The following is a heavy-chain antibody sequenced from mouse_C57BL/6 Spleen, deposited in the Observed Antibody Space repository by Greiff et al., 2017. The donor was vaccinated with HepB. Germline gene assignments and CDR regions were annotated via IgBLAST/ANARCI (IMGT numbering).Heavy chain of an antibody. J-gene: IGHJ2*01. CDR3: ARAYYSNYVDVYFDY. V-gene: IGHV5-4*03. D-gene: IGHD2-5*01. CDR2: ISDGGSYT. Sequence: EVMLVESGGGLVKPGGSLKLSCAASGFTFSSYAMSWVRQTPEKRLEWVATISDGGSYTYYPDNVKGRFTISRDNAKNNLYLQRSHLKSEDTAMYYCARAYYSNYVDVYFDYWGQGTTLTVSS. CDR1: GFTFSSYA.